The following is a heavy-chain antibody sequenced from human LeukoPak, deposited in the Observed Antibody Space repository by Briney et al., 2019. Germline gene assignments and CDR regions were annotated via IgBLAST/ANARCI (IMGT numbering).Heavy chain of an antibody. V-gene: IGHV4-34*01. D-gene: IGHD2-2*02. CDR2: INHSGST. CDR1: GGSFSGYY. CDR3: ARDTDDGGDY. J-gene: IGHJ4*02. Sequence: SETLSLTCAVYGGSFSGYYWSWIRQPPGKGLEWIGEINHSGSTNYNPSLKSRVTISVDTSKNQFSLKLSSVTAADTAVYYCARDTDDGGDYWGQGTLVTVSS.